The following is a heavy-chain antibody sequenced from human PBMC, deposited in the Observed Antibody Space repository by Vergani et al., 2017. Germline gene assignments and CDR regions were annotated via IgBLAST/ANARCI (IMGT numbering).Heavy chain of an antibody. V-gene: IGHV4-34*01. D-gene: IGHD1-7*01. CDR1: GGSFSGYY. Sequence: QVQLQQWGAGLLKPSETLSLTCAVYGGSFSGYYWSWIRQPPGKGLEWIGEINHSGSTHYNPSLKSRVTISVDTSKNQFSLKLSSVTAADTAVYYCARAKDWNYDWYFDLWGRGTLVTVSS. J-gene: IGHJ2*01. CDR3: ARAKDWNYDWYFDL. CDR2: INHSGST.